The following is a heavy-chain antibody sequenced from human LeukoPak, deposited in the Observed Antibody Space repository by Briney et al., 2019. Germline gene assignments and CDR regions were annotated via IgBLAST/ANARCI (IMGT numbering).Heavy chain of an antibody. CDR2: ISSSSSYI. CDR1: GFTFSSYS. CDR3: ARVAKIQLWLDY. V-gene: IGHV3-21*01. Sequence: GGSLRLSCAASGFTFSSYSMNWVRQAPGKGLEWVSSISSSSSYIYYADSVKGRFTISRDHAKNSLYLQMNSLRAEDTAVYYCARVAKIQLWLDYWGQGTLVTVSS. D-gene: IGHD5-18*01. J-gene: IGHJ4*02.